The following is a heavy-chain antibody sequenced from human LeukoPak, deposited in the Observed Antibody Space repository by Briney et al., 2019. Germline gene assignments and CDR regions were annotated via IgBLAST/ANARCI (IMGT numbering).Heavy chain of an antibody. J-gene: IGHJ2*01. Sequence: GGSLRLSCEASGFPFGTYGMTWVRQAPGKGLEWVSGITGSSTWTYYADSVRGRFTISRDNSKNTLHLQMDNLTADDTAIYYCARELVSLGTGYFDLWGRGALVTVST. V-gene: IGHV3-23*01. CDR2: ITGSSTWT. D-gene: IGHD7-27*01. CDR3: ARELVSLGTGYFDL. CDR1: GFPFGTYG.